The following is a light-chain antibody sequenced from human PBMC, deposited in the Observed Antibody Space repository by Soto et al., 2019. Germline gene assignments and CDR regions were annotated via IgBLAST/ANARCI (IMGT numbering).Light chain of an antibody. V-gene: IGKV3-11*01. CDR2: DAS. CDR1: QSVGSY. Sequence: EIVLTQSPATLSLSPGERATLSCRASQSVGSYLAWYQQKPGQAPRLLIYDASNRATAIPARFSGSGSGTDFTLTISSLEPEDFAVYYCQQRNNWPPYTFGQGTKLEIK. J-gene: IGKJ2*01. CDR3: QQRNNWPPYT.